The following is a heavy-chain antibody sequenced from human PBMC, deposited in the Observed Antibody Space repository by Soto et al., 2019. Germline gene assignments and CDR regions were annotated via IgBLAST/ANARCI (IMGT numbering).Heavy chain of an antibody. D-gene: IGHD4-17*01. Sequence: QVQLVQFGAEVKKPGASVKVSCKTSRYTFTDYFIHWVRQAPGQGLEWMGWISPKSGGTNYAQKFQGWVTMTWDTSISAAYMELTRLTSDDTAVYYCATDRQGDYVGVEGLDVWGQGTTVTVSS. CDR2: ISPKSGGT. CDR1: RYTFTDYF. J-gene: IGHJ6*02. V-gene: IGHV1-2*04. CDR3: ATDRQGDYVGVEGLDV.